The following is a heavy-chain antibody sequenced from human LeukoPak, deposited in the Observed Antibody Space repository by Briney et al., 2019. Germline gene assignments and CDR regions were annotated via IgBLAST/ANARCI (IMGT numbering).Heavy chain of an antibody. V-gene: IGHV3-23*01. Sequence: GGSLRLSCAASGFTFSSYAMSWVRQAPGKGLEWVSAISGSGHSTFYADSVKGRFTISRDNSKNTLYLQMNSLRAEDTAVYYCARDSDPYDSYYYYGMDVWGQGTTVTVSS. CDR3: ARDSDPYDSYYYYGMDV. CDR1: GFTFSSYA. CDR2: ISGSGHST. D-gene: IGHD3-22*01. J-gene: IGHJ6*02.